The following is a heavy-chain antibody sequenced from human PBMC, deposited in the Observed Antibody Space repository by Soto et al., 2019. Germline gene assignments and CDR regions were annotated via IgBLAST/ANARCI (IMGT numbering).Heavy chain of an antibody. CDR3: ASRTYYYDSSGYYWGAFDI. D-gene: IGHD3-22*01. CDR2: IYPGDSDT. J-gene: IGHJ3*02. Sequence: GESLKISCKGSGYSFTSYWIGWVRQMPGKGLEWMGIIYPGDSDTRYSPSFQGQVTISADKSISTAYLQWSSLKASDTAMYYCASRTYYYDSSGYYWGAFDIWVQGTMVTVSS. V-gene: IGHV5-51*01. CDR1: GYSFTSYW.